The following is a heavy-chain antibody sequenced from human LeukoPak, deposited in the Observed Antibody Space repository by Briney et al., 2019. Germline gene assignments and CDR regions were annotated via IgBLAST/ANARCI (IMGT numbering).Heavy chain of an antibody. D-gene: IGHD2-15*01. CDR3: AKDFPAVAD. J-gene: IGHJ4*02. V-gene: IGHV3-23*01. CDR2: ISDSGYST. Sequence: GGSLRLSCAASGFTFSSYEMSWVRQAPGKGLEWVSSISDSGYSTYYTGSLKGRFTISRDNSKNTVYLQMNSLRAEDTAVYYCAKDFPAVADWGQGTLVTVSA. CDR1: GFTFSSYE.